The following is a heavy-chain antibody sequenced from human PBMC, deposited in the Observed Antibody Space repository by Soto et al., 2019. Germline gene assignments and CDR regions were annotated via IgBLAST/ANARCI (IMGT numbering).Heavy chain of an antibody. CDR2: IVSDGSNK. CDR1: GFTFSRYG. V-gene: IGHV3-33*06. CDR3: AKGEVRGIIPSYFDY. D-gene: IGHD3-10*01. J-gene: IGHJ4*02. Sequence: GGSLRLSCAASGFTFSRYGFHWVRQAPGKGLEWVAVIVSDGSNKYHADSVEGQFTISRDNSKDTLYLQMNSLRAEDTAVYYCAKGEVRGIIPSYFDYWGLGTLVTVSS.